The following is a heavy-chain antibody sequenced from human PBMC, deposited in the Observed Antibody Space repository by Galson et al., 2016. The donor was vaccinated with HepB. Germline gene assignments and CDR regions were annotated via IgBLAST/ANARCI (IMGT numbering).Heavy chain of an antibody. CDR3: ARGGVKRIRFLEWLPSTHFDS. V-gene: IGHV4-34*01. Sequence: TLSLTCAVYGGSFSGYYWSWIRQSPGKGLEWVGEIIHSGSTNYNPSLASRVTLSLDTSKNQFSLKLSSVTAADTAVYYCARGGVKRIRFLEWLPSTHFDSWGQGTLVTVSS. D-gene: IGHD3-3*01. CDR1: GGSFSGYY. CDR2: IIHSGST. J-gene: IGHJ4*02.